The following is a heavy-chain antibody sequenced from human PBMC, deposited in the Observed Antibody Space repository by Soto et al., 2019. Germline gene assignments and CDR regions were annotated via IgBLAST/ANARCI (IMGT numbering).Heavy chain of an antibody. D-gene: IGHD2-21*02. J-gene: IGHJ3*01. CDR2: ISSSSSI. V-gene: IGHV3-48*01. Sequence: GESLKISCAASGFTFITYDMNWVRQAPGRGLEWVSYISSSSSISYADSVKGRFTISRDNAKNSLYLQMNSLRAEDTAVYYCARDSCGGDCYDPDAFDVWGQGTMVTVSS. CDR1: GFTFITYD. CDR3: ARDSCGGDCYDPDAFDV.